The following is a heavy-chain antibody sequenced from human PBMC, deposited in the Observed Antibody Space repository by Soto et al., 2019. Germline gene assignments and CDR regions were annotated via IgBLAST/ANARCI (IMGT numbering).Heavy chain of an antibody. Sequence: QLQLQESGPGLVKPSETLSLTCTVSGGSISSSSYYWGWIRQPPGKGLEWIGIIYYSETTYYNPSLKSRVTISVDTSKNQFSLKLSSVTAADTAVYYCARRWVSLDFWTFFDYWGQGTLVTVSS. J-gene: IGHJ4*02. CDR2: IYYSETT. CDR3: ARRWVSLDFWTFFDY. V-gene: IGHV4-39*01. D-gene: IGHD3-3*01. CDR1: GGSISSSSYY.